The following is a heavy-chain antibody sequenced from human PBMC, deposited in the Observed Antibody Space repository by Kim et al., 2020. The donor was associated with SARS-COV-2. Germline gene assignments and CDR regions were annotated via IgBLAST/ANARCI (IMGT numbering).Heavy chain of an antibody. Sequence: ASVKVSCKASGHIFSSYAMNWVRQAPGQGLEWMGWINTNTGNPTYAQGFTGRFVFSLDTSDSTTYLQITSLKSEDTAMYYCASSMLYGVISAFDLWGQGTMVTVSS. V-gene: IGHV7-4-1*02. CDR1: GHIFSSYA. CDR2: INTNTGNP. D-gene: IGHD3-10*01. J-gene: IGHJ3*01. CDR3: ASSMLYGVISAFDL.